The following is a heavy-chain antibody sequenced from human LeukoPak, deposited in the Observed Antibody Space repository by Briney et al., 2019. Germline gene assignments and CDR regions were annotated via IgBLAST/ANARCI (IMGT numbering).Heavy chain of an antibody. CDR1: GYTFTGYY. CDR3: ASAVLLYGSGSYLSNPHFDY. D-gene: IGHD3-10*01. V-gene: IGHV1-2*02. J-gene: IGHJ4*02. Sequence: GASVKVSCKASGYTFTGYYMHWVRQAPGQGLEWMGWINPNSGGTNYAQKFQGRVTMTRDTSISTAYMELSRLRSDDTAVYYCASAVLLYGSGSYLSNPHFDYWGQGTLVTVSS. CDR2: INPNSGGT.